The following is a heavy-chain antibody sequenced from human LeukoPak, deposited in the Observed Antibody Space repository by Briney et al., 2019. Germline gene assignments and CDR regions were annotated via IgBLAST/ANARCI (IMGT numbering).Heavy chain of an antibody. CDR3: ASVEMATIRRGVAFDI. J-gene: IGHJ3*02. Sequence: SETLSLTCTVSGGSISSSSYYWGWIRQPPGKGLEWIGSIYYSGSTYYNPSLKSRVTISVDTSKNQFSLKLSSVTAADTAVYYCASVEMATIRRGVAFDIWGQGTMVTVSS. D-gene: IGHD5-24*01. CDR1: GGSISSSSYY. CDR2: IYYSGST. V-gene: IGHV4-39*07.